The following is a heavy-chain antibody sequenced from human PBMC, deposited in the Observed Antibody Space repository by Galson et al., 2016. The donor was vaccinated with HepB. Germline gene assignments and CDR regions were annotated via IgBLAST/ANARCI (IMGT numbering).Heavy chain of an antibody. D-gene: IGHD2-2*01. CDR3: ASSSIKYYYYGMDV. CDR1: GGSISSGDYY. Sequence: TLSLTCTVSGGSISSGDYYWNWIRRPPGKGLEWIGYIYSSGNTYYNPSLKSRVTMSVDMSKNQFSLKLSSVTAADTAVYYCASSSIKYYYYGMDVWGQGTTVTVAS. CDR2: IYSSGNT. J-gene: IGHJ6*02. V-gene: IGHV4-30-4*01.